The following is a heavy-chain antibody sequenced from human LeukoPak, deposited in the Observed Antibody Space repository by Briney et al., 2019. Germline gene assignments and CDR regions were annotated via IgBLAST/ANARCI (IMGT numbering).Heavy chain of an antibody. V-gene: IGHV3-11*01. CDR3: AREMEGDYGSGSSFDL. J-gene: IGHJ4*02. D-gene: IGHD3-10*01. CDR2: ISSSGNSI. Sequence: GGSLRLSCAASDFVFSDYYMSWVRPAPGKGLEWVSYISSSGNSIYYADSVKGRFTISRDNAKNSLYLQMNSLRAEDTAVYYCAREMEGDYGSGSSFDLWGQGNMVTVSS. CDR1: DFVFSDYY.